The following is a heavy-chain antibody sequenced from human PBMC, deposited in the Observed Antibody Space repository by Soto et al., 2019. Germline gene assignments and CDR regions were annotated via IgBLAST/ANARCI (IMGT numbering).Heavy chain of an antibody. V-gene: IGHV1-2*02. CDR1: GDTFTGYY. D-gene: IGHD6-19*01. Sequence: QVQLVQSGAEVKNPGASVKVSCKTSGDTFTGYYMHWVRQAPGQGLEWMGWINPHSGDTNYAQTFQGRVTMTRDTSLRTTYMELSRLRSNDTAFYYCARGYSTGWYSSVFFDYWGQGTLVTVSS. CDR3: ARGYSTGWYSSVFFDY. CDR2: INPHSGDT. J-gene: IGHJ4*02.